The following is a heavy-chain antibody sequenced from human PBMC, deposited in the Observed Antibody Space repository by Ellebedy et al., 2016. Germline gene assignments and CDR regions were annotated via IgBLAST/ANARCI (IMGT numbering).Heavy chain of an antibody. CDR3: ARDLLWFGEGHWFDP. D-gene: IGHD3-10*01. CDR2: IYYSGST. Sequence: SETLSLTXTVSGGSISSYYWSWIWQPPGKGLEWIGYIYYSGSTNYNPSLKSRVTISVDTSKNQFSLKLSSVTAADTAVYYCARDLLWFGEGHWFDPWGQGTLVTVSS. J-gene: IGHJ5*02. V-gene: IGHV4-59*01. CDR1: GGSISSYY.